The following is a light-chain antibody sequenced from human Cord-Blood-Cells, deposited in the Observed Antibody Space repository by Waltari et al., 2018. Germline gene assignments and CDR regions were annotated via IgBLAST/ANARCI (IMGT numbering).Light chain of an antibody. CDR3: CSDAGSYTYV. CDR2: DVR. Sequence: QSALTQPRSVSGSPGQSVTIACTGTSRDVGGYNYVSWYHQHPGKAPKPMIYDVRRRPSGVPVRFFAAKSVNPASLTISGLQDENEAAYYCCSDAGSYTYVFGTGTKVTVL. CDR1: SRDVGGYNY. J-gene: IGLJ1*01. V-gene: IGLV2-11*01.